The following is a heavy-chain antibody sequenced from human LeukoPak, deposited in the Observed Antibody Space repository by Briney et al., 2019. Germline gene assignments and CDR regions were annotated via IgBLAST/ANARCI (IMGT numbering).Heavy chain of an antibody. CDR3: ASRSGYSYVRWFDP. Sequence: SETLSLTCTVSGGSISTSSYYWGWIRQPPGKGLEWIGTMYYSGSTYYNPSLRSRVTISVDTSKNQFSLKLSSVTAADTAVYYCASRSGYSYVRWFDPWGQGTLVTVSS. V-gene: IGHV4-39*07. CDR2: MYYSGST. CDR1: GGSISTSSYY. J-gene: IGHJ5*02. D-gene: IGHD5-18*01.